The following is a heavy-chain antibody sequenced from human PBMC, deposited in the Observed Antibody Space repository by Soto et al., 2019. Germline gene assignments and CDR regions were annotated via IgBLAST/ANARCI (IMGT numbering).Heavy chain of an antibody. CDR1: GGSISSSGYY. CDR2: IYSDGRT. V-gene: IGHV4-39*01. CDR3: ATQKSSSAAHSYGMDV. Sequence: NPSETLSLTCTVSGGSISSSGYYWGWIRQAPGKGLEWIGNIYSDGRTYYNPSLRSRVALAIGTSQNQFSLKLTSVDASDTAIYYCATQKSSSAAHSYGMDVWGVGTTVTAPQ. J-gene: IGHJ6*04. D-gene: IGHD6-25*01.